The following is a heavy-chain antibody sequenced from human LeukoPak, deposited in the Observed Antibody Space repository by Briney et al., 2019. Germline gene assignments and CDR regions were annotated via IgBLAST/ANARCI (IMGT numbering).Heavy chain of an antibody. CDR1: AFTFSSYS. J-gene: IGHJ1*01. D-gene: IGHD3-3*01. Sequence: GGSLTLSCAASAFTFSSYSMNWLRPAPGQGLEWVTSISSSSSYIYYADSVKGRFTISRDNAKNSLYLQMNGLRAEDTAVYYCARGPVTSVLVPEYFQHWGQGTLVSVSS. CDR3: ARGPVTSVLVPEYFQH. V-gene: IGHV3-21*01. CDR2: ISSSSSYI.